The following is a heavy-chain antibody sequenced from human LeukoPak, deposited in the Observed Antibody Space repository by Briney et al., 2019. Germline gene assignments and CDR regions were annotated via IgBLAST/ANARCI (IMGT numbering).Heavy chain of an antibody. V-gene: IGHV3-66*01. CDR3: ARVKVGTTYWFDP. D-gene: IGHD1-26*01. CDR1: GFTVNYNY. J-gene: IGHJ5*02. Sequence: GGSLRLSCAASGFTVNYNYMSWVRQAPGKGLEWVSVIYSGGSTYYADSVKGRSTISRDNSKNTVDLQMNSLRVEDTAVYYCARVKVGTTYWFDPWGQGTLVTVSS. CDR2: IYSGGST.